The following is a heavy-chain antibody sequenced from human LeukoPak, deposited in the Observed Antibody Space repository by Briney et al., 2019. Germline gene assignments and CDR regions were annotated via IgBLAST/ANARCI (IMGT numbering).Heavy chain of an antibody. Sequence: GGSLRLSCAAAGFTLSSYWMSWVRQAPGKGLEWVANIKQDGSEKYYVDSVKGRFTISRDNAKNSLYLQMNSLRAEDTAVYYCARGGGGYDILTGWGQGTLVTVSS. CDR1: GFTLSSYW. V-gene: IGHV3-7*03. J-gene: IGHJ4*02. D-gene: IGHD3-9*01. CDR3: ARGGGGYDILTG. CDR2: IKQDGSEK.